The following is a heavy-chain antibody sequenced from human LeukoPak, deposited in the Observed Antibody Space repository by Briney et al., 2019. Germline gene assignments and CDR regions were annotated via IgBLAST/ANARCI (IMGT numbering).Heavy chain of an antibody. J-gene: IGHJ4*02. CDR3: ARDRGIAAAGCFDY. V-gene: IGHV1-2*02. CDR2: INPNSGFT. CDR1: GYPFTGYY. D-gene: IGHD6-13*01. Sequence: ASVKVSCKASGYPFTGYYLHWVRQAPGQGLEWMGWINPNSGFTNYAQKFQGRVTMTRDTSISTAYMELSRLRSDDTAVYYCARDRGIAAAGCFDYWGQGTLVTVSS.